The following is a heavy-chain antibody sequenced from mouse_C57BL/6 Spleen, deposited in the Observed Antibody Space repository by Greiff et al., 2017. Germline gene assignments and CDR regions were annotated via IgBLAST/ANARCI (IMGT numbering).Heavy chain of an antibody. J-gene: IGHJ1*03. CDR2: ISDGGSYT. D-gene: IGHD1-1*01. CDR3: AREGDYYGSSLDV. Sequence: EVMLVESGGGLVKPGGSLKLSCAASGFTFSSYAMSWVRQTPEKRLEWVATISDGGSYTYYPDNVKGRFTISRDNAKNNLYLQMSHLKSEDTAMYYCAREGDYYGSSLDVWGTGTTVTVSS. CDR1: GFTFSSYA. V-gene: IGHV5-4*01.